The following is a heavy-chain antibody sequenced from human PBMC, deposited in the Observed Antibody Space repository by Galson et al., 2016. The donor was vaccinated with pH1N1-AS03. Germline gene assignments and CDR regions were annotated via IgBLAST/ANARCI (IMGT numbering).Heavy chain of an antibody. CDR3: VKGSWGLDIVDRNAHCGMDV. J-gene: IGHJ6*02. CDR1: GFSFNRYA. D-gene: IGHD5-12*01. Sequence: SLRLSCAASGFSFNRYAKQWVRQAPGEGLEWVSGIRGNGDSTYYADSVKGRFTISRDNSKDMFYLQMTSLRGDNTAVYYCVKGSWGLDIVDRNAHCGMDVWGQGATVTVSS. CDR2: IRGNGDST. V-gene: IGHV3-23*01.